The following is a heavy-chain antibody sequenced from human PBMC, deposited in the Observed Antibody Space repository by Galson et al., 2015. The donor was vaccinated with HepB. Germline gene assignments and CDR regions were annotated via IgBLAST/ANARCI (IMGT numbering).Heavy chain of an antibody. J-gene: IGHJ3*02. CDR3: ARGDYDYVWGSYRTRRSFAFDI. D-gene: IGHD3-16*02. V-gene: IGHV1-46*04. CDR2: INPSGGST. Sequence: SVKVSCKASGYTFTGYYMHWVRQAPGQGLEWMGIINPSGGSTSYAQKLQGRVTMTRDTSTSTVYMELSSLRSEDTAVYYCARGDYDYVWGSYRTRRSFAFDIWGQGTMVTVSS. CDR1: GYTFTGYY.